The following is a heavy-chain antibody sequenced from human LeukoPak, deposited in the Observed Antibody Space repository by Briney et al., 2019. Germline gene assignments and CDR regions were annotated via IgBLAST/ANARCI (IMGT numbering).Heavy chain of an antibody. CDR1: GFTVSSNY. V-gene: IGHV3-53*01. CDR2: IYSGGST. CDR3: ARAPMVDDAFDI. Sequence: GGSLILSCAASGFTVSSNYMSWVRQAPGKGLEWVSVIYSGGSTYYADSVKGRFTISRDNSKNTLYLQMNSLRAEDTAVYYCARAPMVDDAFDIWGQGTMVTVSS. J-gene: IGHJ3*02. D-gene: IGHD4/OR15-4a*01.